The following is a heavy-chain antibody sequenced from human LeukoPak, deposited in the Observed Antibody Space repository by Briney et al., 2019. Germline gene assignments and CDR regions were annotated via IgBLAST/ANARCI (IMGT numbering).Heavy chain of an antibody. CDR2: ISYDGSKK. CDR1: GFTFTSYG. Sequence: GRSLRLSCAASGFTFTSYGMHWVRQAPGKGLEWVAIISYDGSKKNYADSVKDRLTISRDNSKNTVYLQMNSLRTEDTAVYYCAKDLRDCDSRTPMGHWGQGTLVTVSS. CDR3: AKDLRDCDSRTPMGH. V-gene: IGHV3-30*18. D-gene: IGHD3-22*01. J-gene: IGHJ4*02.